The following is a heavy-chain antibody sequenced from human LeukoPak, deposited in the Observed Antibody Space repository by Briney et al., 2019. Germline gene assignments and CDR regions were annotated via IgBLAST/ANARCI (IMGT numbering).Heavy chain of an antibody. CDR2: IAGYNGNT. CDR3: ARGPRSNEY. J-gene: IGHJ4*02. V-gene: IGHV1-18*01. Sequence: ASVKVSCKASGYTFTTYGITWVRQAPGQGLEWMGWIAGYNGNTKYAQKFQGRVTMTTDTSTSTAYMELRSLRSDDTAIYYCARGPRSNEYWGQGTLVTVSS. CDR1: GYTFTTYG.